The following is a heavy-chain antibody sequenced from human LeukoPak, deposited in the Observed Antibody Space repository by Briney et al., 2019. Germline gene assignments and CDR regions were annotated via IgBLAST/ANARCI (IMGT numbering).Heavy chain of an antibody. CDR1: GGTFSSYA. CDR2: IIPIFGTA. CDR3: AGEPPQYYDILTGENWFDP. V-gene: IGHV1-69*13. D-gene: IGHD3-9*01. J-gene: IGHJ5*02. Sequence: GASVKVSCKASGGTFSSYAISWVRQAPGQGLEWMGGIIPIFGTANYAQKFQGRVTITADESTSTAYMELSSLRSEDTAVYYCAGEPPQYYDILTGENWFDPWGQGALVTVSS.